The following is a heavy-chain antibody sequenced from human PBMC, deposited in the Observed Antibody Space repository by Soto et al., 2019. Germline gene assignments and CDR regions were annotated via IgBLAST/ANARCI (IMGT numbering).Heavy chain of an antibody. CDR3: AKGELRSSFDH. CDR1: GFTFSIDW. J-gene: IGHJ4*02. Sequence: PGGSLRLSCEASGFTFSIDWMEWVRQAPGKGLVWVSRIRSDGGTNYADSVKGRFTVSRDNAKNTLYLQMNSLRAEDSAVYYCAKGELRSSFDHWGQGTLVTVSS. CDR2: IRSDGGT. D-gene: IGHD1-26*01. V-gene: IGHV3-74*01.